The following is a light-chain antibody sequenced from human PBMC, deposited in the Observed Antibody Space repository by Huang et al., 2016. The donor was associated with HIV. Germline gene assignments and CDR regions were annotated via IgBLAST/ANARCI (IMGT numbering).Light chain of an antibody. CDR2: AAS. J-gene: IGKJ5*01. CDR3: QQSYNTPLT. CDR1: QSISNY. Sequence: DIQMTHSPSSLSASVGDTVTITCRASQSISNYLNWYQQKPGKAPKLLVYAASSLQSGVPSRFSGSGSGTDFTLTISSPQPEDFATYYCQQSYNTPLTFGQGTRLEIK. V-gene: IGKV1-39*01.